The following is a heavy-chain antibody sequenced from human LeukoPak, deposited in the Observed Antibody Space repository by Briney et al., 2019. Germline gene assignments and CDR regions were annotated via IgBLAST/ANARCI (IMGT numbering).Heavy chain of an antibody. CDR3: ARDRYCSSTSCPPGSWFDP. CDR1: GYTFTSYG. Sequence: GAPVMLSCTASGYTFTSYGISCVRQAPGEGLEWMGGISASNGNTNSAQKLQGRVTMTTDTSTSTAYMELRSLRSDDTAVYYCARDRYCSSTSCPPGSWFDPWGQGTLVTVSS. V-gene: IGHV1-18*04. D-gene: IGHD2-2*01. J-gene: IGHJ5*02. CDR2: ISASNGNT.